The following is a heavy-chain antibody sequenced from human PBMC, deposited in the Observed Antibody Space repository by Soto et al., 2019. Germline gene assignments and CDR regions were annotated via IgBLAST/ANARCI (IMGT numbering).Heavy chain of an antibody. CDR3: ARDEVGGYFES. D-gene: IGHD3-9*01. CDR2: IKQDGSEK. Sequence: GGSLRLSCVASGFNFRNYWLSWVRQTPGKGLEWVANIKQDGSEKYYADSVEGRFTISRDNAKSSMYLQMNSLRDEDTALYYCARDEVGGYFESWGRGSLVTVSS. J-gene: IGHJ4*02. V-gene: IGHV3-7*05. CDR1: GFNFRNYW.